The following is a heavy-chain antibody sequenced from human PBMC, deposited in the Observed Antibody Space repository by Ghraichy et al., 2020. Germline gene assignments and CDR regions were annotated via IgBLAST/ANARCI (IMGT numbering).Heavy chain of an antibody. V-gene: IGHV3-49*03. CDR2: IRSKAYGGTT. CDR1: GFTFGDSS. D-gene: IGHD3-10*01. Sequence: GGSLRLSCTASGFTFGDSSMSWFRQAPGKGLEWVGFIRSKAYGGTTEYAASVKGRFTISRDDSKSIAYLQMNSLKTEDTAVYYCTRAVGRFGELRVSYVMDVGGQGTTVTVSS. CDR3: TRAVGRFGELRVSYVMDV. J-gene: IGHJ6*02.